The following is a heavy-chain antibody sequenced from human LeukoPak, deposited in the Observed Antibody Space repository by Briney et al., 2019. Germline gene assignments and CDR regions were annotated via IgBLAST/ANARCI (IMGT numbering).Heavy chain of an antibody. D-gene: IGHD6-19*01. J-gene: IGHJ2*01. V-gene: IGHV3-64*01. Sequence: PGGSLRLSCAASGFTFSDYAMHWVRQAPGKELEYVSAISSNGGSIHYANSVKGRFTISRDNFKNTLYLQMDSLRAEDMAVYYCARDTCGCGSGWHLYWYFDLWGRGTLVTVSS. CDR2: ISSNGGSI. CDR1: GFTFSDYA. CDR3: ARDTCGCGSGWHLYWYFDL.